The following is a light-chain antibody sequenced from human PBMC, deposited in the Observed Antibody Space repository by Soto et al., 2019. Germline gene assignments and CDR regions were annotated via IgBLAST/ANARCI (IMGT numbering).Light chain of an antibody. Sequence: QSVLTQPASVSGSPGQSITISCTGTSSDVGSYNYVSWYQQHPGKAPKLMIYEVSDRPSGISSRFSGSKSGNTASLTISGLQTEDEADYYCQSYDSSLSGYVFGTGTKSPS. CDR1: SSDVGSYNY. J-gene: IGLJ1*01. V-gene: IGLV2-14*01. CDR2: EVS. CDR3: QSYDSSLSGYV.